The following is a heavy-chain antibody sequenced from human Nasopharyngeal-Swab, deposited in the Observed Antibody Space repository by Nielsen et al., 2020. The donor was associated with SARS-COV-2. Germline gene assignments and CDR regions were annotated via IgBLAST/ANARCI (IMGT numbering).Heavy chain of an antibody. CDR2: ISYDVDKT. Sequence: GESLKISCATSGFTFKSFPMHWVRQGPDKGLERVAVISYDVDKTFYADSVKGRFTVSRDNAKNTLYLQMVNLRVEDTAVYYCAREASIGAVSDAMDVWRQGTTVTVSS. CDR1: GFTFKSFP. D-gene: IGHD3-10*01. J-gene: IGHJ6*02. V-gene: IGHV3-30-3*01. CDR3: AREASIGAVSDAMDV.